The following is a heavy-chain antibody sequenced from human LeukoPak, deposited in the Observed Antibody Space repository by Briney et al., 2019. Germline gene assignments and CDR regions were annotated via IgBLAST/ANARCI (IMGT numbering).Heavy chain of an antibody. V-gene: IGHV3-7*01. J-gene: IGHJ4*02. CDR1: GFSFSSYS. CDR2: INQDGSAK. CDR3: ARDVHGGAFDY. D-gene: IGHD4-23*01. Sequence: GGSLRLSCAASGFSFSSYSMNWVRQAPGKGLEWVANINQDGSAKYYVDSVKGRFTFSRDNAMNSLFLQMNSLRAEDTAVYYCARDVHGGAFDYWGQGTLVTVSS.